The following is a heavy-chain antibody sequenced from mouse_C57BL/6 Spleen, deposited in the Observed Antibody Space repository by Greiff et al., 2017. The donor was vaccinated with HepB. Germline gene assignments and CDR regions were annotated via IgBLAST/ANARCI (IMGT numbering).Heavy chain of an antibody. V-gene: IGHV1-82*01. CDR2: IYPGDGDT. D-gene: IGHD2-4*01. CDR3: ERCPGDYDEIYYCDMDY. J-gene: IGHJ4*01. Sequence: VQLQQSGPELVKPGASVKISCKASGYAFSSSWMNWVKQRPGKGLEWIGRIYPGDGDTNYNGKFKGKATLTADKSSSTAYMQLSSLTSEDSAVYFCERCPGDYDEIYYCDMDYWGKGTTVTVSS. CDR1: GYAFSSSW.